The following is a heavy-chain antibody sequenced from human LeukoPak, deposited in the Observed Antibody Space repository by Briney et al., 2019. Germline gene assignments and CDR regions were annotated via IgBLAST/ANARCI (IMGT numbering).Heavy chain of an antibody. CDR2: IYYSGST. J-gene: IGHJ6*03. V-gene: IGHV4-39*01. D-gene: IGHD6-13*01. Sequence: KPSETLSLTCTVSGGSISSSSYYWGWIRQPPGKGLEWIGSIYYSGSTYYNPSLKSRVTISVDTSKNQFSLKLSSVTAADTAVYYCVRMRALVPYYYMDVWGKGTTVTISS. CDR1: GGSISSSSYY. CDR3: VRMRALVPYYYMDV.